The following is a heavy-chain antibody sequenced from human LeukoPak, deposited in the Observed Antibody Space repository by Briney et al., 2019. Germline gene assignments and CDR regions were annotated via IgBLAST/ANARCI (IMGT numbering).Heavy chain of an antibody. D-gene: IGHD3-16*01. V-gene: IGHV4-59*01. CDR2: FHNSGTS. Sequence: SETLSLTCTVSDDSISDYYRGWIRQPPGKGLEWIGYFHNSGTSTYNPSLKSRVTISADTSKNQFSLKLNSLTTADTAVYYCTRGAGWLIDYWGQGTQVIVSS. CDR1: DDSISDYY. J-gene: IGHJ4*02. CDR3: TRGAGWLIDY.